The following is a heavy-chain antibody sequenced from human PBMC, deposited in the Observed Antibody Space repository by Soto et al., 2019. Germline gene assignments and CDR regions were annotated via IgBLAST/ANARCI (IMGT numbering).Heavy chain of an antibody. Sequence: QVQLVESGGGVVQSGGSLRLSCATSGFSFSSFAMHWVRQAPGRGLEWLALTSYDGSDQYNAKSVKGRFTISRDNSKKTLYLHMNGLSAEDRAVYFCARDIYYDASGYFDYWGQGTQVTVSS. CDR1: GFSFSSFA. J-gene: IGHJ4*02. CDR2: TSYDGSDQ. CDR3: ARDIYYDASGYFDY. V-gene: IGHV3-30*14. D-gene: IGHD3-22*01.